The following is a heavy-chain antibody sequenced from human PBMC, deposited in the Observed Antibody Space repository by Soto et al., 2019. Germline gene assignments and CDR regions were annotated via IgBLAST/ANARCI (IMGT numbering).Heavy chain of an antibody. CDR1: GGSISSYY. V-gene: IGHV4-59*01. Sequence: SETLSLTCTVSGGSISSYYWSWIRQPPGKGLEWIGYIYYSGSTNYNPSLKSRVTISVDTSKNQFSLKLSSATAADTAVYYCARVRKVVTAPYDAFDIWGQGTMVTVSS. CDR3: ARVRKVVTAPYDAFDI. CDR2: IYYSGST. D-gene: IGHD2-21*02. J-gene: IGHJ3*02.